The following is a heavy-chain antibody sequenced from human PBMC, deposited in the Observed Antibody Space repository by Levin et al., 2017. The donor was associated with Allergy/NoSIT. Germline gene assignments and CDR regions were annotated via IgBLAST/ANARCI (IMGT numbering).Heavy chain of an antibody. CDR1: GGTFSSYA. J-gene: IGHJ6*02. CDR2: IIPIFGTA. V-gene: IGHV1-69*13. D-gene: IGHD3-3*01. Sequence: SVKVSCKASGGTFSSYAISWVRQAPGQGLEWMGGIIPIFGTANYAQKFQGRVTITADESTSTAYMELSSLRSEDTAVYYCAIHNTIFGRMDVWGQGTTVTVSS. CDR3: AIHNTIFGRMDV.